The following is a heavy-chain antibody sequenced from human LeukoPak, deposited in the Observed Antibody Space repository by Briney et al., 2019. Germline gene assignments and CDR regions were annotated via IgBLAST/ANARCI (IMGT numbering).Heavy chain of an antibody. CDR1: GYSFTSYW. D-gene: IGHD4-23*01. CDR2: IYPGDSDT. V-gene: IGHV5-51*01. J-gene: IGHJ4*02. Sequence: GESLKISCKGSGYSFTSYWIGWVRQMPGKGLEWMGIIYPGDSDTRYSPSFQGQVTISADKSISTAYLQWSSLKASDTAMYYCARPGKGYSQYSGFDYWGQGTLVTVSS. CDR3: ARPGKGYSQYSGFDY.